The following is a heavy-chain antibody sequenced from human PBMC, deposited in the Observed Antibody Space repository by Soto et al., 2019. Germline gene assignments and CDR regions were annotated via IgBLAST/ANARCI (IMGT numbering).Heavy chain of an antibody. V-gene: IGHV4-39*01. CDR3: ARQGPHGANWVRYFDS. J-gene: IGHJ4*02. D-gene: IGHD7-27*01. CDR2: IYYSGST. Sequence: SETLSLTSTVSGGSISSSSYYWGWIRQPPGKGLEWIGSIYYSGSTYYNPSLKSRVTISVDTSKNQFSLKLSSVTAADTAVYYCARQGPHGANWVRYFDSWGQGTLVTVSS. CDR1: GGSISSSSYY.